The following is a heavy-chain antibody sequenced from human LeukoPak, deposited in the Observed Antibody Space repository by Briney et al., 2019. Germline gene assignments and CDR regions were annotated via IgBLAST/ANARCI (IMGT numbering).Heavy chain of an antibody. D-gene: IGHD3-3*01. CDR1: GFTFSTYA. V-gene: IGHV3-23*01. CDR2: ISGSGGST. Sequence: GGSLRLSCAASGFTFSTYAMSWVRQAPGKGLEWVSGISGSGGSTYYADSVKGRFTISRDNAKNTLYLQMNSLRAEDTAVYYCARGEAYYDFWSGYYCWGQGTLVTVSS. J-gene: IGHJ4*02. CDR3: ARGEAYYDFWSGYYC.